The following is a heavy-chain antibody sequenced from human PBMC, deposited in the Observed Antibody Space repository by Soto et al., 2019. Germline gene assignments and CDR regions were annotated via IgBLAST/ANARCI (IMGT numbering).Heavy chain of an antibody. V-gene: IGHV1-69*01. CDR3: ARVGWLRFYYYYGMDV. Sequence: QVQLVQSGAEVKKPGSSVKVSCKASGGTFSSYAISWVRQAPGQGLEWMGGIIPIFGTANYAQKFQGRVTITADEYTSTAYMELSSLRSEDTAVYYWARVGWLRFYYYYGMDVWGQGTTVNVSS. D-gene: IGHD5-12*01. CDR1: GGTFSSYA. CDR2: IIPIFGTA. J-gene: IGHJ6*02.